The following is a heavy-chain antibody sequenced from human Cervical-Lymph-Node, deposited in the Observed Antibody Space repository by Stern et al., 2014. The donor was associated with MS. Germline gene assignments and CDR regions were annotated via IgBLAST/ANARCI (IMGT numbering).Heavy chain of an antibody. Sequence: QVQLVQSGAEVKKPGASVKVSCKASGYTFTGYYMHWVRQAPGQGLEWMGWINPNSGGTNYAQKFQGWVTMTRDTSISTAYMELSRLRSDDTAVYYCARDRPYSSDWSYGMDVWGQGTTVTVSS. CDR3: ARDRPYSSDWSYGMDV. V-gene: IGHV1-2*04. J-gene: IGHJ6*02. D-gene: IGHD6-19*01. CDR2: INPNSGGT. CDR1: GYTFTGYY.